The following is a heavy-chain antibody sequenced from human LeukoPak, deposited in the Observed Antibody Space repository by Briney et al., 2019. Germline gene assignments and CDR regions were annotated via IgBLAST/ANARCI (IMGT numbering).Heavy chain of an antibody. CDR1: GGSISSGGYY. V-gene: IGHV4-30-2*01. D-gene: IGHD2-2*03. CDR3: ARDPHPHGYCSSTSCFDY. Sequence: PSETLSLTCTVSGGSISSGGYYWSWIRQPPGKGLEWIGYIYHSGSTYYNPSLKSRVTISVDRSKNQFSLKLSSVTAADTAVYYCARDPHPHGYCSSTSCFDYWGQGTLVTVSS. J-gene: IGHJ4*02. CDR2: IYHSGST.